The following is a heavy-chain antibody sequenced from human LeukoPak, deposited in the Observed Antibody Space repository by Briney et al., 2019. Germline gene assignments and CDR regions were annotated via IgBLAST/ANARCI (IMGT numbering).Heavy chain of an antibody. D-gene: IGHD7-27*01. CDR2: IYYSGST. J-gene: IGHJ4*02. V-gene: IGHV4-59*01. CDR1: GGSISSYY. Sequence: SESLSLTCTVSGGSISSYYWSWIRRPPGKGLEWIGYIYYSGSTNYNPSLKSRVTISVDTSKNQFSLKLSSVTAADTAVYYCARESALGRWDYWGQGTLVTVSS. CDR3: ARESALGRWDY.